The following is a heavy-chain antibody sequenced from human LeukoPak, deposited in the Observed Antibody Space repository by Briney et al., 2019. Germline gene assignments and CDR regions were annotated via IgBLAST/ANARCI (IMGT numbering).Heavy chain of an antibody. Sequence: AGGSLRLSCAASGFTFNYYAMSWVRQAPGKGLEWVSSISDNEGRTYYTDSVKGRCTISRDNTKNTVYLQMHNLRADDTAVYFCARHDSFIPYWGQGALVTVSS. J-gene: IGHJ4*02. CDR3: ARHDSFIPY. D-gene: IGHD5-18*01. CDR2: ISDNEGRT. V-gene: IGHV3-23*01. CDR1: GFTFNYYA.